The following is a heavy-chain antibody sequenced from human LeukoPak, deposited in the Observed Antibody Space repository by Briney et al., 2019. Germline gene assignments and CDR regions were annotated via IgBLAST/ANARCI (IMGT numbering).Heavy chain of an antibody. CDR3: AREVYCSSTSCNPNWFDP. V-gene: IGHV1-18*01. J-gene: IGHJ5*02. D-gene: IGHD2-2*01. Sequence: GASVKVSCKASGYTFTSHGISWVRQAPGQGLEWMGWISTYNGNTNYAQKLQGRVSMTTDTSTSTAYMELRSLRSDDTAVYYCAREVYCSSTSCNPNWFDPWGQGTLVTVSS. CDR2: ISTYNGNT. CDR1: GYTFTSHG.